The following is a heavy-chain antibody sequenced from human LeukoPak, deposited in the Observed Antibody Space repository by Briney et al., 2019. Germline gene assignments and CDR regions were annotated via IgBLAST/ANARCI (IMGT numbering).Heavy chain of an antibody. CDR1: GYTFTSYD. V-gene: IGHV1-8*03. D-gene: IGHD2-2*01. CDR3: ARGIVVVPAAIGEPIRNWFDP. J-gene: IGHJ5*02. Sequence: ASVKVSCKASGYTFTSYDINWVRQATGQGLEWMGWMNPNSGNTGYAQKFQGRVTITRNTSISTAYMELSSLRSEDTAVYYCARGIVVVPAAIGEPIRNWFDPWGQGTLVTVSS. CDR2: MNPNSGNT.